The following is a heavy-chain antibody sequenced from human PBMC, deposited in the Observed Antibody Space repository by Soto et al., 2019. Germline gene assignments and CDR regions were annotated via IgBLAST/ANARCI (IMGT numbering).Heavy chain of an antibody. CDR2: ISDSGATT. D-gene: IGHD6-19*01. CDR3: AKEDTSGGSLDY. Sequence: PGGSLRLSCAASGFPFGENAMSWVRQAPGKGLEWVSGISDSGATTYYADSVRGRFTISRDNSKNTLYLQMKPLRAEDSASYYCAKEDTSGGSLDYGGQGALVPGSS. J-gene: IGHJ4*02. CDR1: GFPFGENA. V-gene: IGHV3-23*01.